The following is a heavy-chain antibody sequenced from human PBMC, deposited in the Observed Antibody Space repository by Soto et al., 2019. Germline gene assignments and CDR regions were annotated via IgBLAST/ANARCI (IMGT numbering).Heavy chain of an antibody. CDR1: GGSISSGDYY. CDR2: IYYSGST. J-gene: IGHJ5*02. D-gene: IGHD3-3*01. V-gene: IGHV4-30-4*01. CDR3: ARDLNDFRFDP. Sequence: SETLSLTCTVSGGSISSGDYYWSWIRQPPGKGLEWIGYIYYSGSTYYNPSLKSRVTISVDTSKNQFSLKLSSVTAADTAVYYCARDLNDFRFDPWGRGTLVTVSS.